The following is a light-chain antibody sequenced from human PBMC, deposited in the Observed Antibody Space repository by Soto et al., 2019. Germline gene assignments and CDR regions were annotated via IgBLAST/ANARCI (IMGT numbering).Light chain of an antibody. CDR2: DVT. Sequence: QPLLTQPRSVTGSPGQSVTISCTGASSDVGGYNYVSWYQQHPGKAPKVMIYDVTKRPSGVSDRFSGSKSANTASLTISGLQAEDEADYFCCSFAGRYIYVFGTGTKVTVL. J-gene: IGLJ1*01. CDR1: SSDVGGYNY. V-gene: IGLV2-11*01. CDR3: CSFAGRYIYV.